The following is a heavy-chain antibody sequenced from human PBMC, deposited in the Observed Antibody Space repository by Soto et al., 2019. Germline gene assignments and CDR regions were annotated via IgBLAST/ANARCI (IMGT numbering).Heavy chain of an antibody. D-gene: IGHD1-7*01. V-gene: IGHV3-21*01. Sequence: GGSLSLSCAASGFTFSSYSMNWVRQAPGKGLEWVSSISYSSSDIYFADSVKGRFTMSRVNAENSLFLQMNSLRVEDTAVYYCARGYRISGSTRLGYYYYGMDVWGQGTTVTVSS. J-gene: IGHJ6*02. CDR2: ISYSSSDI. CDR1: GFTFSSYS. CDR3: ARGYRISGSTRLGYYYYGMDV.